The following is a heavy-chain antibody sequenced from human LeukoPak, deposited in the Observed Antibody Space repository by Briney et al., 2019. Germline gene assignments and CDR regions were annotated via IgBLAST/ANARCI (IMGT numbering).Heavy chain of an antibody. Sequence: ASVKVSCKASGYTFTSYDINWVRQATGQGLEWMGWMNPNSGNTGYAQKFQGRVTITRNTSISTAYMELSSLRSEDTAVYYCAGEGGIVVVSDAFDIWGQGTMVTVSS. CDR2: MNPNSGNT. J-gene: IGHJ3*02. V-gene: IGHV1-8*03. D-gene: IGHD3-22*01. CDR1: GYTFTSYD. CDR3: AGEGGIVVVSDAFDI.